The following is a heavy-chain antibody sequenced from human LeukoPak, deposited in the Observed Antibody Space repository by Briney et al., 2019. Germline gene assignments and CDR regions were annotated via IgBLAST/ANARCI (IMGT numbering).Heavy chain of an antibody. D-gene: IGHD3-10*01. V-gene: IGHV3-74*01. CDR1: GFTFSGYW. CDR2: INSDGSST. Sequence: GGSLRLSCAASGFTFSGYWMHWVRQAPGKGLVWVSRINSDGSSTSYADSVEGRFTISRDNAKSTLYLQMNSLRAEDTAVYYCARGNYGSGSSSDYWGQGTLVTVSS. J-gene: IGHJ4*02. CDR3: ARGNYGSGSSSDY.